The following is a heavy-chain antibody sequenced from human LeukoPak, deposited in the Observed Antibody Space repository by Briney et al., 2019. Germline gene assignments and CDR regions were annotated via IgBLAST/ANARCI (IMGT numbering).Heavy chain of an antibody. V-gene: IGHV1-46*01. CDR2: INPSGGST. D-gene: IGHD6-19*01. CDR3: ARESWLVPSDY. J-gene: IGHJ4*01. CDR1: GYTVTSYY. Sequence: SVNVSCTASGYTVTSYYMHWLRQPPGPSLEWMGIINPSGGSTSYAQKFQGRVTMTRDTSTSTVYMELSSLRSEDTAVYYCARESWLVPSDYWGHGTLVTVSS.